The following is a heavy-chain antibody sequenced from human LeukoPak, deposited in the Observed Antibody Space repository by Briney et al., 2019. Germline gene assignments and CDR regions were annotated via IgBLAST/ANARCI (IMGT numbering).Heavy chain of an antibody. CDR1: GYTFTSYG. CDR2: ISAYNGNT. D-gene: IGHD3-3*01. J-gene: IGHJ4*02. V-gene: IGHV1-18*01. Sequence: ASVKVSCKASGYTFTSYGISWVRQAPGQGLEWMGWISAYNGNTNYAQKLQGRVTMTTDTSTSTAYMELRSLRSDDTAVYYCARVASSLRFLEWRFGYWGQGTLVTVSS. CDR3: ARVASSLRFLEWRFGY.